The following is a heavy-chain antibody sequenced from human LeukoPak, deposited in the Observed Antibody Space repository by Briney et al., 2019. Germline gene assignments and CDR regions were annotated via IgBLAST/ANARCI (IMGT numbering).Heavy chain of an antibody. D-gene: IGHD6-19*01. Sequence: GGSLRLSXAASGFTFSSYSMNWVRQAPGKGLEWVSAISGSGGSTYYADSVKGRFTISRDNSKNTLYLQMNSLRAEDTAVYYCASLLAVAGTGDYWGQGTLVTVSS. V-gene: IGHV3-23*01. CDR3: ASLLAVAGTGDY. J-gene: IGHJ4*02. CDR2: ISGSGGST. CDR1: GFTFSSYS.